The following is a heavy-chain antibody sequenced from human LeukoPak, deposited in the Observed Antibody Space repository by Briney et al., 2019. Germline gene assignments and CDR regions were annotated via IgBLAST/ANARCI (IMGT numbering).Heavy chain of an antibody. J-gene: IGHJ3*02. D-gene: IGHD6-13*01. CDR1: GFIFSDYN. Sequence: GGSLRLSCEASGFIFSDYNMNWVRQAPGKGLEWLSFIDSSSSTIYYADSVKGRFAISRDNAKNSLFLQMDSLRAEDMALYYCAKDMIGGIAAAGTPGDVFDIWGQGTMVTVSS. V-gene: IGHV3-48*04. CDR2: IDSSSSTI. CDR3: AKDMIGGIAAAGTPGDVFDI.